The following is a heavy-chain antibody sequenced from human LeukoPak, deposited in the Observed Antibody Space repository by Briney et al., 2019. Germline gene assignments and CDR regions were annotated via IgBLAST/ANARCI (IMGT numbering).Heavy chain of an antibody. D-gene: IGHD6-19*01. CDR1: GASISSSSSY. CDR3: ARAYSIGWYRGAFDI. Sequence: PSETLSLTCSVSGASISSSSSYWGWIRQTPGKGLEWSGSFYSSGSTDYTPSLRSRVTISVDTSKNQFSLNLSSVTAADTALYFCARAYSIGWYRGAFDIWGQGTRVTVSS. J-gene: IGHJ3*02. CDR2: FYSSGST. V-gene: IGHV4-39*01.